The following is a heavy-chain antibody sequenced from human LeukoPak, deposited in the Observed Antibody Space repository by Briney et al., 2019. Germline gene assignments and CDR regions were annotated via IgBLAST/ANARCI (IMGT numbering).Heavy chain of an antibody. CDR2: INQSGST. CDR1: GGSFSGYY. CDR3: AAGCSSTSCYWYYYTDV. Sequence: SETLSVTCAVYGGSFSGYYWSWIRQPPGKGLEWIGEINQSGSTNYNPSLKSRVTISVDTSKKQFSLRLSPVTAADTAVYYCAAGCSSTSCYWYYYTDVWGKGTTVTVSS. D-gene: IGHD2-2*01. V-gene: IGHV4-34*01. J-gene: IGHJ6*03.